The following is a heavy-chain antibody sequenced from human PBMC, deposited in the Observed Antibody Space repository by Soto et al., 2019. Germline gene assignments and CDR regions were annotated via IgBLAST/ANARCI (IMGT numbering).Heavy chain of an antibody. CDR1: GFTFSSYA. CDR2: ISYDGSNK. D-gene: IGHD3-22*01. V-gene: IGHV3-30-3*01. Sequence: GGSLRLSCAASGFTFSSYAMHWVRQAPGKGLEWVAVISYDGSNKYYADSVKGRFTISRDNSKNTLYLQMNSLRAEDTAVYYCASDSHHSYYYDSSGYLDYWGQGTLVTVSS. J-gene: IGHJ4*02. CDR3: ASDSHHSYYYDSSGYLDY.